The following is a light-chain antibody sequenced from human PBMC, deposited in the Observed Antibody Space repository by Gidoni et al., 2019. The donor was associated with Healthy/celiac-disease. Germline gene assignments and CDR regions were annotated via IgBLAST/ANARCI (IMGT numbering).Light chain of an antibody. Sequence: IHMTQSPSSLSASVGDRVTITCQASQDISNYLHWYQQKPGKAPKLLIYDESNLETGVPSRFSGSGSGTDFTFTISSLQPEDIATYYCQQYDNHPLTFGQGTKLEIK. CDR3: QQYDNHPLT. V-gene: IGKV1-33*01. J-gene: IGKJ2*01. CDR1: QDISNY. CDR2: DES.